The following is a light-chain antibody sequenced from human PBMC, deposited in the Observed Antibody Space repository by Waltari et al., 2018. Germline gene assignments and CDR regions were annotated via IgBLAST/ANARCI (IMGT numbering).Light chain of an antibody. J-gene: IGKJ1*01. Sequence: DIVMTQSPLSLPVTPGEPASISCRSSQSLLHSNGYNYLDWYLQKPGQYPQVLIYFGSNRASGVTDRFSGSGSGTDFTLKISRVEAEDVGVYYCMQTLQTPPTFGQGTKVEIK. CDR1: QSLLHSNGYNY. V-gene: IGKV2-28*01. CDR3: MQTLQTPPT. CDR2: FGS.